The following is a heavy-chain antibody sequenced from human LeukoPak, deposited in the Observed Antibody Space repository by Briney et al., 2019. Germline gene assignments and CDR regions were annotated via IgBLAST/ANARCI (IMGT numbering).Heavy chain of an antibody. CDR2: IYYSGST. D-gene: IGHD6-19*01. J-gene: IGHJ3*02. CDR3: ASPPAVAGPHGPAFDI. CDR1: GGSISSSSYY. Sequence: PSETLSLTCTVSGGSISSSSYYWGWIRQPPGKGLEWIGRIYYSGSTYYNPSLKSRVTISVDTSKNQFSLKLSSVTAADTAVYYCASPPAVAGPHGPAFDIWGQGTMVTVPS. V-gene: IGHV4-39*07.